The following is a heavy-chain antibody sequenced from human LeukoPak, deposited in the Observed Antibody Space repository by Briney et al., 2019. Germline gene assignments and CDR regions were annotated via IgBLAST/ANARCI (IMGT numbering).Heavy chain of an antibody. V-gene: IGHV3-53*01. CDR1: GFTVSNSY. CDR2: IYTGGST. J-gene: IGHJ3*02. D-gene: IGHD5-24*01. CDR3: VKAQLQGAFDI. Sequence: GGSLRLSCAASGFTVSNSYMSWVRQAPGKGLEFASIIYTGGSTHYVDSVKGRFSISRDNSKNTLYLQMNSLRVEDTAVYYCVKAQLQGAFDIWGQGTTVTVSS.